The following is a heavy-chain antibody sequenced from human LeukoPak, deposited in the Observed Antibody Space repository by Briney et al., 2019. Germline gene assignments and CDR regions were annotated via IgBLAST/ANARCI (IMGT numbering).Heavy chain of an antibody. Sequence: PGGSLRLSCAASGFTFSGYWMHWVRQAPGKGLVWVSRIKTDGSSTYYADSVKGRFTVSRDNARNTLYLQMNSLRAEDTAMYYCAREGAIDIVATIRGGSYYFDYWGQGTLVTVSS. CDR1: GFTFSGYW. V-gene: IGHV3-74*01. CDR3: AREGAIDIVATIRGGSYYFDY. D-gene: IGHD5-12*01. CDR2: IKTDGSST. J-gene: IGHJ4*02.